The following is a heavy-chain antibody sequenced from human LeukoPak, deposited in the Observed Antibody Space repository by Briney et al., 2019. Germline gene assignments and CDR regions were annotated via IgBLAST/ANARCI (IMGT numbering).Heavy chain of an antibody. V-gene: IGHV4-34*01. D-gene: IGHD2-2*01. CDR3: ARGREYQMLLRRSGYYMDV. CDR1: GGSFNGYY. J-gene: IGHJ6*03. CDR2: INHSGGA. Sequence: SETLSLTCAFYGGSFNGYYWSWIRQPPGKGLEWIGEINHSGGANYNPSLKSRATIALDPSKSQFSLKLRSVTAADTAVYYCARGREYQMLLRRSGYYMDVWGTGTAVTVSS.